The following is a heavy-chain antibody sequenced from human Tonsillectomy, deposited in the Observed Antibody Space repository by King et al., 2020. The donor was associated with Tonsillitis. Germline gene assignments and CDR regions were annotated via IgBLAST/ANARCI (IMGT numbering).Heavy chain of an antibody. CDR3: EKDNTAAGTGDFDY. J-gene: IGHJ4*02. CDR2: IAYDGSNK. D-gene: IGHD6-13*01. Sequence: QVQLVESGGCVVQPGRSLRLSCAASGFTFSSYGMHWVRQAPGKGLEWVAVIAYDGSNKYYTDSVKGRFTISRDNSKNTLYMQMNRLRAEDTAVYYWEKDNTAAGTGDFDYWGQGTLVTVSS. V-gene: IGHV3-30*18. CDR1: GFTFSSYG.